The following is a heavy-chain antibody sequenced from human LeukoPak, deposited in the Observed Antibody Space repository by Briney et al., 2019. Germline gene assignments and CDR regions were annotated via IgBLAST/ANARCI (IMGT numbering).Heavy chain of an antibody. CDR1: GYSFINFG. D-gene: IGHD2-2*01. CDR3: ARDLMYCDTMSCYDGDFDY. J-gene: IGHJ4*02. CDR2: ISVYNHNT. V-gene: IGHV1-18*01. Sequence: GAAVKVSCKASGYSFINFGLSWGRQAPGQGLEWVGGISVYNHNTNYAQKFQGRVSMTIDTSTTTVYMELRSLRSDDTAIYYCARDLMYCDTMSCYDGDFDYWGQGPPVTVSS.